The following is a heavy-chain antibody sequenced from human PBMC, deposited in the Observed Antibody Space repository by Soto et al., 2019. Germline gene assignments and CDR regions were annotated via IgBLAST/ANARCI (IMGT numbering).Heavy chain of an antibody. CDR2: INHSGST. CDR1: GGSFSGYY. CDR3: ARGQSTVAGTGGVDY. D-gene: IGHD6-19*01. J-gene: IGHJ4*02. V-gene: IGHV4-34*01. Sequence: QVQLQQWGAGLLKPSETLSLTCAVYGGSFSGYYWSWIRQPPGKGLEWIGEINHSGSTNYNPSLKSRVTISVDTSKIQFSLKLSSVTAADTAVYYGARGQSTVAGTGGVDYWGQGTMVTVSS.